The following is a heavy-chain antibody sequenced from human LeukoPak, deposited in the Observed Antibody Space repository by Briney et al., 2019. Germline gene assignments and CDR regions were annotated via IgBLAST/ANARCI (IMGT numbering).Heavy chain of an antibody. V-gene: IGHV3-9*01. D-gene: IGHD2-2*01. Sequence: QPGGALRLSCAASGYTFDDYVMHGVRQAPGKGLEWVASISWNSNSIGYADSVKGRFTISRDNAENSLYLQMSSLRAEATAFYYCAKGTSPDYWGRGTLVTVSS. CDR2: ISWNSNSI. J-gene: IGHJ4*02. CDR1: GYTFDDYV. CDR3: AKGTSPDY.